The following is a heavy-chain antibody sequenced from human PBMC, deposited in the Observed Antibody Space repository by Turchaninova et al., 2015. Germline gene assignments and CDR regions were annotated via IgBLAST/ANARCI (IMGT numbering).Heavy chain of an antibody. J-gene: IGHJ4*02. D-gene: IGHD6-13*01. CDR3: ARDVAAAGWGFDY. V-gene: IGHV4-4*07. CDR2: IHTRGST. CDR1: GDSISSYY. Sequence: QVQLRESGPGLVKPSETLSLTCTVSGDSISSYYWNWIRQPAGKGLEWIGRIHTRGSTDYNPSLKSRVTRSVDKSKNQFSLKLSSVTAADTAVYYCARDVAAAGWGFDYWGQGTLVTVSS.